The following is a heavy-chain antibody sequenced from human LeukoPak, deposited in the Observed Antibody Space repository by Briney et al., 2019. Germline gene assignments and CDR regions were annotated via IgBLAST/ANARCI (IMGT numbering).Heavy chain of an antibody. CDR1: GFTFSNAW. J-gene: IGHJ4*02. CDR2: IKSKTDGGTT. CDR3: TTDIVVVPAAIDSDDY. D-gene: IGHD2-2*02. V-gene: IGHV3-15*01. Sequence: GGSLRLSCAASGFTFSNAWMSWVRQAPGKGLEWVGRIKSKTDGGTTDYAAPVKGRFTISRGDSKNTLYLQMNSLKTEDTAVYYCTTDIVVVPAAIDSDDYWGQGTLVTVSS.